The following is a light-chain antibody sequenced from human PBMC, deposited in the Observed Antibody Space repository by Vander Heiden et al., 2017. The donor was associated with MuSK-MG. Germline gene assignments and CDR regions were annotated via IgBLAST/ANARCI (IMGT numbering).Light chain of an antibody. CDR2: YDD. CDR3: QVWHSCSDRWV. V-gene: IGLV3-21*04. CDR1: DIGGKN. J-gene: IGLJ3*02. Sequence: SYVLTQPPSVSVAPGRTASISCGGNDIGGKNVQWYQQKTGQAPVLVIFYDDDRPPGIPARFSGSKSGHTATLTISGVGAGDEADYYCQVWHSCSDRWVFGGGTKLTVL.